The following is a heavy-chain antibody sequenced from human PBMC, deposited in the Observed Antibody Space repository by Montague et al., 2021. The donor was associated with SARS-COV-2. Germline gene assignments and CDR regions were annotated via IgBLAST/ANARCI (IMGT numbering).Heavy chain of an antibody. CDR2: ISSSGSTI. Sequence: SLRLSCAASGFTFSDYYMSWIRQAPGKGLEWISYISSSGSTIYYADSVKGRFTISRDNAKNSLYLQMNSLRAEDTAVYYCARVAKLAAAGLWWFDLWGQGTLVTVSS. V-gene: IGHV3-11*01. J-gene: IGHJ5*02. CDR1: GFTFSDYY. CDR3: ARVAKLAAAGLWWFDL. D-gene: IGHD6-13*01.